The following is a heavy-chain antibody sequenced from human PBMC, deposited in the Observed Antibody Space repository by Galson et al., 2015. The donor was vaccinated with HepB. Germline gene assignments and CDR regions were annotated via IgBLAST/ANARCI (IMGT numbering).Heavy chain of an antibody. CDR3: VREAGGGYDSDFDY. CDR2: VNPNSGGT. V-gene: IGHV1-2*02. J-gene: IGHJ4*02. CDR1: GYIFTDNY. Sequence: SVKVSCKASGYIFTDNYMHWARQAPGQGLEWLGWVNPNSGGTHYAQKFQGRVTMTRDTSIRTAYMELRSLRSDDTAVYYCVREAGGGYDSDFDYWGQGTLITVSS. D-gene: IGHD5-12*01.